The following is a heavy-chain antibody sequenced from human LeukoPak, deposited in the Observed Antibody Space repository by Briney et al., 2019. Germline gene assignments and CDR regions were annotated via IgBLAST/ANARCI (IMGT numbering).Heavy chain of an antibody. Sequence: GGSLRLSCAASGFTFSSYDMHWVRHATVKGLEWVSAIGTAGDTYYPGSVKGRFTISRENAKNSLYLQMNSLRAGDTAVYYCAKPFRECSSATCYVSFDYWGQGILVTVSS. V-gene: IGHV3-13*01. J-gene: IGHJ4*02. CDR2: IGTAGDT. CDR3: AKPFRECSSATCYVSFDY. CDR1: GFTFSSYD. D-gene: IGHD2-2*01.